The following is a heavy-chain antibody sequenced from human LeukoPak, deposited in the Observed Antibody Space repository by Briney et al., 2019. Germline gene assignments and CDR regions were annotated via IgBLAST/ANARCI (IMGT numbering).Heavy chain of an antibody. CDR2: ISAYNGNT. J-gene: IGHJ4*02. Sequence: ASVTVSCKASGYTFTSYGISWVRHAPGQGLEWMGWISAYNGNTNYAQKLQGRVTMTTDTSTSTAYMELRSLRSDDTAVYYCARGRHLIAPLRNFYWGQGTLVTVSS. CDR1: GYTFTSYG. V-gene: IGHV1-18*01. D-gene: IGHD4-17*01. CDR3: ARGRHLIAPLRNFY.